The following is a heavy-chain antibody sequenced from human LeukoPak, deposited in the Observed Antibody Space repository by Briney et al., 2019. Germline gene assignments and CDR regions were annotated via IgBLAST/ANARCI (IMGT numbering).Heavy chain of an antibody. CDR1: GFTFSSYA. D-gene: IGHD4-11*01. CDR3: AKFISTVTTPVDY. Sequence: PGRSLRLSCAASGFTFSSYAMHWVRQAPGKGLEWVAVISYDGDKKYYADSVKGRFTISRDNSKNTLFLQMNSLRAEDTAVYYRAKFISTVTTPVDYWGQGTLVTVSS. CDR2: ISYDGDKK. V-gene: IGHV3-30-3*02. J-gene: IGHJ4*02.